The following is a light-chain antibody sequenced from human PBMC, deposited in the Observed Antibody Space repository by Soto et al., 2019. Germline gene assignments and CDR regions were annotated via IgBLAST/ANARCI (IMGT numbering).Light chain of an antibody. CDR3: QQYNNWPPT. Sequence: EIVMTQSPATLSVSPGERATLSCRASQSVCGNLAWYQQKPGQAPRLLIYGASTRATGIPARFSGSGSGTEFTRTSSSRQSEDLAVYYWQQYNNWPPTFGQGTKVEIK. V-gene: IGKV3D-15*01. CDR1: QSVCGN. CDR2: GAS. J-gene: IGKJ1*01.